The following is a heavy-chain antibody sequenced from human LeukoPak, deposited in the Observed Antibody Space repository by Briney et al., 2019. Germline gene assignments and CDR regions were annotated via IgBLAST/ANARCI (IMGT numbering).Heavy chain of an antibody. D-gene: IGHD7-27*01. V-gene: IGHV1-69*13. CDR3: ARVATGDAGFDI. CDR1: GGTFSSYA. CDR2: IIPIFGTA. Sequence: ASVKVSCKASGGTFSSYAISWVRQAPGQGLEWMGGIIPIFGTANYAQKFQGRVTITADESTSTAYMELSSLKASDTAMYYCARVATGDAGFDIWGQGTMVTVSS. J-gene: IGHJ3*02.